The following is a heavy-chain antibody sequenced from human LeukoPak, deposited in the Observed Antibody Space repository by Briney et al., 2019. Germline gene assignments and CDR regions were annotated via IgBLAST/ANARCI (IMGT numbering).Heavy chain of an antibody. V-gene: IGHV6-1*01. D-gene: IGHD7-27*01. J-gene: IGHJ4*02. CDR3: ARSDWGNWGSNY. Sequence: SQILSLTCAISGDSVSSNSVTWNWIRQSPSRGLEWLGRTYYRSKWYNDYAVSVKSRITINPDTSKNQFSLQLNSVTPEDTAVYYCARSDWGNWGSNYWGQGTLVTVSS. CDR2: TYYRSKWYN. CDR1: GDSVSSNSVT.